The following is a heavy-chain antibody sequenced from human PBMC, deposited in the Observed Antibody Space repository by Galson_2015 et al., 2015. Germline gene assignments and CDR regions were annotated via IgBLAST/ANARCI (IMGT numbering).Heavy chain of an antibody. CDR1: GFTFSSYG. D-gene: IGHD3-22*01. CDR2: IWYDGSNK. Sequence: SLRLSCAASGFTFSSYGMHWVRQAPGKGLEWVAVIWYDGSNKYYADSVKGRFTISRDNSKNTLYLQMNSLRAEDTAVYYCARDRGYYDSSGFDYWGQGTLVTVSS. J-gene: IGHJ4*02. V-gene: IGHV3-33*01. CDR3: ARDRGYYDSSGFDY.